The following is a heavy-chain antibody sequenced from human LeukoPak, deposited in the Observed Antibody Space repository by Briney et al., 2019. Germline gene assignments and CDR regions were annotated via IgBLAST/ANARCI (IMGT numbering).Heavy chain of an antibody. CDR2: IYYSGST. CDR3: ARDNQGVDH. V-gene: IGHV4-61*01. Sequence: PSETLSLTCTVSGGSVSSGSYYWSWIRQPPGKGLEWIGYIYYSGSTNYNPSLKSRVTISVDTSKNQFSLKLSSVTAADTAVYYCARDNQGVDHWGQGTLVTVSS. CDR1: GGSVSSGSYY. J-gene: IGHJ4*02. D-gene: IGHD1-14*01.